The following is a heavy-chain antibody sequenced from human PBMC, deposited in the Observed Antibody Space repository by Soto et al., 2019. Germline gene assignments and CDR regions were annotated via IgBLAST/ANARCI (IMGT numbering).Heavy chain of an antibody. V-gene: IGHV3-48*01. J-gene: IGHJ3*02. CDR1: GFTFSSYS. Sequence: GGSLRLSCAASGFTFSSYSMNWVRQAPGKGQEWVSYISSRSSTIYYADSVKGRFTISRDNAKNSLYLQMNSLRAEDTAVYYCSSGFRFADIVVVPAASDAFDIWGEGTMVTV. D-gene: IGHD2-2*01. CDR2: ISSRSSTI. CDR3: SSGFRFADIVVVPAASDAFDI.